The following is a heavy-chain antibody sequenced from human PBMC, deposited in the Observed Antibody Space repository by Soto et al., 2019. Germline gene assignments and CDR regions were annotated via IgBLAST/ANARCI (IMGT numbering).Heavy chain of an antibody. CDR2: ISWNSGSI. D-gene: IGHD3-10*01. CDR1: GFTFDDYA. CDR3: AKGSLLWFGELFPYYFDY. J-gene: IGHJ4*02. V-gene: IGHV3-9*01. Sequence: PGGSLRLSCAASGFTFDDYAMHWVRQAPGKGLEWVSGISWNSGSIGYADSVKGRFTISRDNAKNSLYLQMNSLRAEDTALYYCAKGSLLWFGELFPYYFDYWGQGTLVTVSS.